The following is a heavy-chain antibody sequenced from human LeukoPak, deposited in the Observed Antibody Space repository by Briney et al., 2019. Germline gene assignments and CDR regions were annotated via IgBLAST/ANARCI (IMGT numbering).Heavy chain of an antibody. Sequence: ASAKVSCKASGYTLTSYYIHWGPQAPGQGLEWMGIINPSGGSTSYAQKFQGRVTMTRDTSTSTVYMELSSLRSEDTAVYYCASGCSSTSCYADFDYWGQGTLVTVSS. CDR1: GYTLTSYY. CDR2: INPSGGST. CDR3: ASGCSSTSCYADFDY. J-gene: IGHJ4*02. D-gene: IGHD2-2*01. V-gene: IGHV1-46*01.